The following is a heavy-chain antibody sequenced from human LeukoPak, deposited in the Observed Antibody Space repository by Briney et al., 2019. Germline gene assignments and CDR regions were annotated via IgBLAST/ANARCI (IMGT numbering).Heavy chain of an antibody. Sequence: GASVKVSCKASGYTFTGYYMHRVRQAPGQGVEWMGWINPNSGGTNYAQKFQGRVTMTRDTSISTAYMELSRLRSDDTAVYYCARDSSPTTLVPAAIQYYFDYGGQETLVTVSS. CDR3: ARDSSPTTLVPAAIQYYFDY. J-gene: IGHJ4*02. CDR2: INPNSGGT. D-gene: IGHD2-2*01. V-gene: IGHV1-2*02. CDR1: GYTFTGYY.